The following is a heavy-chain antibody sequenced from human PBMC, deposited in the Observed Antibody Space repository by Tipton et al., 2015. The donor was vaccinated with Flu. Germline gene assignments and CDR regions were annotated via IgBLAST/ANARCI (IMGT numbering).Heavy chain of an antibody. CDR1: GCTFTNYG. J-gene: IGHJ4*02. D-gene: IGHD4-17*01. CDR2: ISASNGNT. V-gene: IGHV1-18*01. Sequence: QVQLVQSGAEVKKPGASVTVSCKASGCTFTNYGVTWVRQAPGQGLEWMGWISASNGNTNYAQKFQDRLTMTTDTSTSTAYMELRSLRSDDTALYYCARVYGGYGQPYRLGYWGQGTLVTVSS. CDR3: ARVYGGYGQPYRLGY.